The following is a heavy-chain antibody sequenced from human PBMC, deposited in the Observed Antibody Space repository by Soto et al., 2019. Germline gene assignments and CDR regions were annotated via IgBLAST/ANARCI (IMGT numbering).Heavy chain of an antibody. Sequence: GGSLRLSCAASGFTFSSYGMHWVRQAPGKGLEWVAVISYDGSNKFYADSVKGRFTISRYNSKNTLYLKMNSLRAEDTAVYYCAKDSGYDYVWGSYPPPYWGQGTLVTVSS. CDR2: ISYDGSNK. CDR1: GFTFSSYG. CDR3: AKDSGYDYVWGSYPPPY. J-gene: IGHJ4*02. D-gene: IGHD3-16*02. V-gene: IGHV3-30*18.